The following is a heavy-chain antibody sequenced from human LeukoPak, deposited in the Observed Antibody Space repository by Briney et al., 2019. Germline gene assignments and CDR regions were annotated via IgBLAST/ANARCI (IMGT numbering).Heavy chain of an antibody. Sequence: GGSLRLSCAASGFTFSSYGMHWVRQAPGKGLEWVAVISYDGSNKYYADSVKGRFTISRDNSKNTLYLQMNSLRAEDTAVYYCAKGVAGTGGYYFDYWGQGTLVTVSS. D-gene: IGHD6-19*01. V-gene: IGHV3-30*18. CDR2: ISYDGSNK. CDR3: AKGVAGTGGYYFDY. CDR1: GFTFSSYG. J-gene: IGHJ4*02.